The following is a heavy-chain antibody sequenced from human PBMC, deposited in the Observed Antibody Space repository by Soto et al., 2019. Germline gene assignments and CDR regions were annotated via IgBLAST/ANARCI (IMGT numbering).Heavy chain of an antibody. CDR1: GGSISSYY. CDR3: AREPHYYDSNGNYYDGPWFDP. CDR2: IYYSGST. V-gene: IGHV4-59*01. J-gene: IGHJ5*02. D-gene: IGHD3-22*01. Sequence: PSETLSLTCTVSGGSISSYYWSWIRQPPGKGLEWIGYIYYSGSTNYNPSLKSRVTISVDTSKNQFSLKLSSVTAADTAVYYCAREPHYYDSNGNYYDGPWFDPWRQGPLVTVSS.